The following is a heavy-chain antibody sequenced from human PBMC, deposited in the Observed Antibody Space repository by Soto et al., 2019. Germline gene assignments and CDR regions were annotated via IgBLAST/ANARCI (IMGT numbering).Heavy chain of an antibody. CDR2: ISSSSSTI. Sequence: GSLRLSCAASGFTFSSYSMNWVRQAPGKGLEWVSYISSSSSTIYYADSVKGRFTISRDNAKNSLYLQMNSLRAEDTAVYYCARDGARSGSPGWFDPWGQGTLVTVSS. V-gene: IGHV3-48*01. CDR1: GFTFSSYS. J-gene: IGHJ5*02. D-gene: IGHD5-12*01. CDR3: ARDGARSGSPGWFDP.